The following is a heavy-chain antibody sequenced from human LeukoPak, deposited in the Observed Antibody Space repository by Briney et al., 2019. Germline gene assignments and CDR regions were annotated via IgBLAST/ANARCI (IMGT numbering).Heavy chain of an antibody. J-gene: IGHJ4*02. D-gene: IGHD6-6*01. CDR3: ARGAGQLVTEVFDY. Sequence: ASVKVSCKASGYTFISSGISWVRQAPGQRLEWMGWISAYNGNTNYAQKLQDRVTMTTDTSTSTAYIELRSLRSDDTAVCYCARGAGQLVTEVFDYWGQGTLVTVSS. CDR1: GYTFISSG. CDR2: ISAYNGNT. V-gene: IGHV1-18*01.